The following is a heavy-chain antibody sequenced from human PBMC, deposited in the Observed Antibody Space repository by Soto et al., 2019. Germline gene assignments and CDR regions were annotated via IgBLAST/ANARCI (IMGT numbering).Heavy chain of an antibody. J-gene: IGHJ5*02. CDR3: ARDSFYDILTGYYGGWFDP. D-gene: IGHD3-9*01. CDR2: INPSGGST. CDR1: GYTFTSYN. Sequence: ASVKVSCKASGYTFTSYNMHWVRQTPGQGLEWMGIINPSGGSTSYAQKFQGRVTMTRDTSTSTVYMELGSLRSEDTAVYYCARDSFYDILTGYYGGWFDPWGQGTLVTVSS. V-gene: IGHV1-46*01.